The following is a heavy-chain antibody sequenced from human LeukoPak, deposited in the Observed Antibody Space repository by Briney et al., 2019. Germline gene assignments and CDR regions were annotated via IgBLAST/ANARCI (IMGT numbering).Heavy chain of an antibody. D-gene: IGHD2-2*02. V-gene: IGHV1-18*01. CDR1: GYTFTNYG. CDR2: ISAYNGNT. J-gene: IGHJ6*03. CDR3: ARDAHPLDKYQLLYNAAYYYYMDV. Sequence: ASVKVSCKASGYTFTNYGISWVRQAPGQGLEWMGWISAYNGNTNYAQKVQGRVTMTTDSSTSTAHMELRSLRSDDTAVYYCARDAHPLDKYQLLYNAAYYYYMDVWGKGTTVTVSS.